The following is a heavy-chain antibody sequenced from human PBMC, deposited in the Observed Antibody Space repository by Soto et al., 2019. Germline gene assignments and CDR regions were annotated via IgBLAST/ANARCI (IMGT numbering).Heavy chain of an antibody. CDR3: AKNVSYYDFWVYGLDV. CDR2: ISYDGSNK. CDR1: GFTFSSYG. D-gene: IGHD3-3*01. V-gene: IGHV3-30*18. Sequence: PGGSLRLSCAASGFTFSSYGMHWVRQAPGKGLEWVAVISYDGSNKYYADSVKGRFTISRDNSKNTLYLQMNSLRAEDTAVYYWAKNVSYYDFWVYGLDVWGQGTTVTVSS. J-gene: IGHJ6*02.